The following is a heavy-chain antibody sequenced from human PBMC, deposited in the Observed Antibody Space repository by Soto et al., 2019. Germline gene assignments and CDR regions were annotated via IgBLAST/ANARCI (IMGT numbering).Heavy chain of an antibody. V-gene: IGHV3-23*01. D-gene: IGHD2-2*01. CDR2: ISGSGGST. CDR3: AKGPRYCSSTSCYDDYYYYYMDV. CDR1: GFTFSSYA. Sequence: GGSLRLSCAASGFTFSSYAMSWVRQAPGKGLEWVSAISGSGGSTYYADSVKGRFTISRDNSKNTLYLQMNSLRAEDTAVYYCAKGPRYCSSTSCYDDYYYYYMDVWGKGTTVTVSS. J-gene: IGHJ6*03.